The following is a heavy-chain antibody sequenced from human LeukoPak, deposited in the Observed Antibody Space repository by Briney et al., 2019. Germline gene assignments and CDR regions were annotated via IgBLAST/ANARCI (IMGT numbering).Heavy chain of an antibody. V-gene: IGHV3-23*01. Sequence: PGGSLRLSCAVSGITLSNYGMSWVRQAPGKGLEWVAGISGSGGGTSYADSVKGRFTISRDNPKNTLYLQMNSLSAEDTAVDFCAKRGVVVRVILVGFHKEAYYFDSWGQGALVTVSS. D-gene: IGHD3-10*01. J-gene: IGHJ4*02. CDR1: GITLSNYG. CDR3: AKRGVVVRVILVGFHKEAYYFDS. CDR2: ISGSGGGT.